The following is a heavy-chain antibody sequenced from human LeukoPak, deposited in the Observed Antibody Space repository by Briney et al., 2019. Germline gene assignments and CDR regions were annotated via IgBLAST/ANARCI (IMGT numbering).Heavy chain of an antibody. CDR2: IYSGGST. D-gene: IGHD3-22*01. Sequence: PGGSLRLSCAASGFTVSSNYMSWVRQAPGKGLEWVSVIYSGGSTYYADSVKGRFTISRDNSKNTLYLQMNSLRAEDTAVYYCARGRYYYDSSGYPDAFDIWGQGTMVTVSS. CDR1: GFTVSSNY. CDR3: ARGRYYYDSSGYPDAFDI. V-gene: IGHV3-66*01. J-gene: IGHJ3*02.